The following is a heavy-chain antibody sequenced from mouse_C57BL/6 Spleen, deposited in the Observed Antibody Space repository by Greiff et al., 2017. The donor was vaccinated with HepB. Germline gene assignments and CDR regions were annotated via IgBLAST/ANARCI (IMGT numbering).Heavy chain of an antibody. Sequence: VQLQQSGPELVKPGASVKISCKASGYAFSSSWMNWVKQRPGKGLEWIGRIYPGDGDTNYNGKFKGKATLTADKSSSTAYMQLSSLTSEDSAVYCWARGHDYAVAYWGQGTLGTVSA. CDR2: IYPGDGDT. CDR1: GYAFSSSW. D-gene: IGHD2-4*01. V-gene: IGHV1-82*01. CDR3: ARGHDYAVAY. J-gene: IGHJ3*01.